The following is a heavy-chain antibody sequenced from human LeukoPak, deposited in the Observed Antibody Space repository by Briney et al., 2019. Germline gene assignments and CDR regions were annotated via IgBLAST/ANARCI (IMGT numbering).Heavy chain of an antibody. CDR3: ARHYYDILTGQSDAFDI. CDR1: GGSISSYY. Sequence: SETLSLTCTVSGGSISSYYWSWIRQPAGKGLEWIGRIYTSGSTNYNPSLKSRVTMSVDTSKNQFSLKLSSVTAADTAVYYCARHYYDILTGQSDAFDIWGQGTMVTVSS. V-gene: IGHV4-4*07. D-gene: IGHD3-9*01. CDR2: IYTSGST. J-gene: IGHJ3*02.